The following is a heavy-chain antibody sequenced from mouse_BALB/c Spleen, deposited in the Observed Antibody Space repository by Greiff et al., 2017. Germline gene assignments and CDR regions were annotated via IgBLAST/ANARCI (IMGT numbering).Heavy chain of an antibody. Sequence: EVQGVESGGGLVQPGGSLKLSCAASGFDFSRYWMSWVRQAPGKGLEWIGEINPDSSTINYTPSLKDKFIISRDNAKNTLYLQMSKVRSEDTALYYCARPTYYGNYWYFDVWGAGTTVTVSS. D-gene: IGHD2-10*01. CDR1: GFDFSRYW. V-gene: IGHV4-1*02. CDR3: ARPTYYGNYWYFDV. CDR2: INPDSSTI. J-gene: IGHJ1*01.